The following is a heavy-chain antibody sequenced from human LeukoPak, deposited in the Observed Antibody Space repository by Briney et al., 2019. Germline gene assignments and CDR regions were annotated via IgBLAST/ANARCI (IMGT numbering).Heavy chain of an antibody. CDR2: ISYDGSNK. J-gene: IGHJ4*02. CDR1: GFTFSSYA. V-gene: IGHV3-30-3*01. Sequence: PAGTLRLSCAASGFTFSSYAMHWVGQAQGKGLEGVAVISYDGSNKYYADSVKGRFTISRDNSKNTLYLQMNSLRAEDTAVYYCASWSDYGDYYFDYWGQGTLVTISS. CDR3: ASWSDYGDYYFDY. D-gene: IGHD4-17*01.